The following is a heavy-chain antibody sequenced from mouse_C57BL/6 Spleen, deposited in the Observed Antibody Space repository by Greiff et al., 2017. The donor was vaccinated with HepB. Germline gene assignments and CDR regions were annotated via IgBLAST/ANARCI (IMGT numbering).Heavy chain of an antibody. Sequence: EVQLVESGGGLVQPGGSMKLSCAASGFTFSDAWMDWVRQSPEKGLEWVAEIRNKANNHATYYAESVKGRFTISRDDSKSSVYLQMNSLRAEDTGIYYCTRSTTPLGRYFDYWGQGTTLTVSS. CDR1: GFTFSDAW. J-gene: IGHJ2*01. CDR2: IRNKANNHAT. V-gene: IGHV6-6*01. D-gene: IGHD1-1*01. CDR3: TRSTTPLGRYFDY.